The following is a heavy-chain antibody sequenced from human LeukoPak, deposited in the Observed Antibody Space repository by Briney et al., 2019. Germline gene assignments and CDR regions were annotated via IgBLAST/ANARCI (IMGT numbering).Heavy chain of an antibody. V-gene: IGHV4-39*01. CDR1: GGCISSSSYY. D-gene: IGHD3-16*01. Sequence: SETLSLTCTVSGGCISSSSYYWGWIRQPPGKGLEWIGSIYYSGSTYYNPSLKSQLTISVDTSKNQFSLKLSSVTAAVTAVYYCARHGYIWGEKREIDYWGQGTLVTVSS. CDR2: IYYSGST. CDR3: ARHGYIWGEKREIDY. J-gene: IGHJ4*02.